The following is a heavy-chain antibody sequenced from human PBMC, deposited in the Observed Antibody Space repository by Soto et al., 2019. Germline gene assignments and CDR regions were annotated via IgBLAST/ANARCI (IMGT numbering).Heavy chain of an antibody. V-gene: IGHV3-53*01. J-gene: IGHJ6*02. CDR1: GFTVSSNY. Sequence: GGSLRLSCAASGFTVSSNYMSWVRQAPGKGLEWVSAIYSGGSTYHADSVTGRFTISRDNSKNTLYLQMNSLRAEDTAVYYCAREAVSTAKDYYYYGMDVWGQGTTVTVSS. CDR2: IYSGGST. CDR3: AREAVSTAKDYYYYGMDV. D-gene: IGHD3-22*01.